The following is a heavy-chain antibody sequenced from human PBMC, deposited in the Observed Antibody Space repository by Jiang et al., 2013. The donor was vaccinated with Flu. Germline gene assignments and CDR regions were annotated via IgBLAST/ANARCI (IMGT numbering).Heavy chain of an antibody. CDR3: TRGASVSSTGWYRRWFDP. D-gene: IGHD6-19*01. CDR1: GYTFTGYY. Sequence: SGAEVKKPGASVKVSCKASGYTFTGYYLHWVRRAPGQGLEWVGWIDPKSGGTKYAQKFQGWVTMTRDTAISTAYMELSRLKSDDTALYYCTRGASVSSTGWYRRWFDPWGQGTLVTVSS. V-gene: IGHV1-2*04. CDR2: IDPKSGGT. J-gene: IGHJ5*02.